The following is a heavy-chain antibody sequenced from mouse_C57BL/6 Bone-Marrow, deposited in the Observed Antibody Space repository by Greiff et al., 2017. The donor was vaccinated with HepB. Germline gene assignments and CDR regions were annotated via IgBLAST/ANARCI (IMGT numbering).Heavy chain of an antibody. J-gene: IGHJ2*01. CDR2: IHPNSGST. CDR1: GYTFTSYW. Sequence: QVQLQQPGAELVKPGASVKLSCKASGYTFTSYWMHWVKQRPGQGLEWIGMIHPNSGSTNYNEKFKSKATLTVDKSSSTAYMQLSSLTSEDSAVYYCAGDYGMGGKNYWGQGTTLTVSS. V-gene: IGHV1-64*01. D-gene: IGHD1-1*01. CDR3: AGDYGMGGKNY.